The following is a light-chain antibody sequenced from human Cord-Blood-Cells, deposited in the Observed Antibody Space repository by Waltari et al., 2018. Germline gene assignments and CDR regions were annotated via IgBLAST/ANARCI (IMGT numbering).Light chain of an antibody. V-gene: IGLV2-23*01. CDR3: CSYAGSSTYYG. CDR2: EGS. CDR1: SRAVGCSNL. J-gene: IGLJ1*01. Sequence: HSALTQPARVSGSPGQSITISCSGTSRAVGCSNLLPWYQQHPGKAPKLMIYEGSKRPSGVSNRFSGSKSGNTASLTISGLQAEDEADYYCCSYAGSSTYYGFGTGTKVTVL.